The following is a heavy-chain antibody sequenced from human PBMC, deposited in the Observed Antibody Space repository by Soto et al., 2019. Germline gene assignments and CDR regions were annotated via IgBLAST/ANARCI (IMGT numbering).Heavy chain of an antibody. CDR1: GGTFSSYA. V-gene: IGHV1-69*13. CDR3: ARPYDSSGYYALDY. D-gene: IGHD3-22*01. J-gene: IGHJ4*02. CDR2: IIPIFGTA. Sequence: ASVKVSCKASGGTFSSYAISWVRQAPGQGLEWMGGIIPIFGTANYAQKFQGRVTITADESTSTAYMELSRLRSDDTAVYYCARPYDSSGYYALDYWGQGTLVTVSS.